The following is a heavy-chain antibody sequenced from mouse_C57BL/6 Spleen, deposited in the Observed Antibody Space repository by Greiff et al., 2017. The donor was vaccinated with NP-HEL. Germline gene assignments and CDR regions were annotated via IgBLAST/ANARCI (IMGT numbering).Heavy chain of an antibody. CDR1: GFTFSDYG. CDR2: ISNLAYSI. V-gene: IGHV5-15*01. Sequence: EVQGVESGGGLVQPGGSLKLSCAASGFTFSDYGMAWVRQAPRKGPEWVAFISNLAYSIYYADTVTGRFTISRENAKNTLYLEMSSLRSEDTAMYYCARQDGSPAWFAYWGQGTLVTVSA. CDR3: ARQDGSPAWFAY. J-gene: IGHJ3*01. D-gene: IGHD1-1*01.